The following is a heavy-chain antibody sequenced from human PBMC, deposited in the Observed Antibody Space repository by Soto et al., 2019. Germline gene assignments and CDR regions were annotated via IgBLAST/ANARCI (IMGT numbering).Heavy chain of an antibody. D-gene: IGHD3-22*01. CDR3: ARGGGFYDSSGFHYYYGMDV. V-gene: IGHV1-8*01. Sequence: QVQLVQSGAEVKKPGASVKVSCKASGYTFTSYDINWVRQATGQGLEWMGWMNPNSGNTGYAQKFQGRVTMTRNTSISTAYMEPRSLRSEDTAVYYCARGGGFYDSSGFHYYYGMDVWGQGTTVTVSS. CDR2: MNPNSGNT. J-gene: IGHJ6*02. CDR1: GYTFTSYD.